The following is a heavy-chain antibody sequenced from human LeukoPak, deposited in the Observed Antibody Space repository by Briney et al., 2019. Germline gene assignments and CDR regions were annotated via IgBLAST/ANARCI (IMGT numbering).Heavy chain of an antibody. CDR2: TYYRSKWYH. CDR3: TRDFCSGGSCYSDAFDI. J-gene: IGHJ3*02. CDR1: GDSFSSNSAA. D-gene: IGHD2-15*01. Sequence: SQTLSLTCAISGDSFSSNSAAWNWIRQSPSRGLEWLGRTYYRSKWYHDYAVSVKSRIIINPDTSKNQFSLQLNSVTPEDTAVYYCTRDFCSGGSCYSDAFDIWGQGTMVTVSS. V-gene: IGHV6-1*01.